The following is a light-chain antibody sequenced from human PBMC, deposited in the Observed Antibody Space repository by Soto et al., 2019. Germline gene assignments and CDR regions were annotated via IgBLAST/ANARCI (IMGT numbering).Light chain of an antibody. CDR1: SSDIGGYNY. CDR2: DVS. Sequence: QSALTQPASVSGSPGQSITISCTGTSSDIGGYNYVSWYQQHPGKVPKLIIYDVSNRPSGVSNRFSGSKSGNAASLTISGLQAEDEADYYSSSYTSTSTLYVFGTGTKLTVL. V-gene: IGLV2-14*03. J-gene: IGLJ1*01. CDR3: SSYTSTSTLYV.